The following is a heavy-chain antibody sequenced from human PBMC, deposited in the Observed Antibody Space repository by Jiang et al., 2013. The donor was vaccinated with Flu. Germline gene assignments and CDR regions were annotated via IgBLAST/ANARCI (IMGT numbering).Heavy chain of an antibody. CDR2: IYSGGST. CDR1: GFTVSSNY. Sequence: VQLVESGGGLIQPGGSLRLSCAASGFTVSSNYMSWVRQAPGKGLEWVSVIYSGGSTYYADSVKGRFTISRDNSKNTLYLQMNSLRAEDTAVYYCARLYCSSTSCYSGDYYGMDVWGQGTTVTVSS. J-gene: IGHJ6*02. V-gene: IGHV3-53*01. D-gene: IGHD2-2*01. CDR3: ARLYCSSTSCYSGDYYGMDV.